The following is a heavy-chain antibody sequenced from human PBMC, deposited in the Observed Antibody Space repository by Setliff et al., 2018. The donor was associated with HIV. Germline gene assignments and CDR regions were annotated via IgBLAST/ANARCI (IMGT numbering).Heavy chain of an antibody. CDR3: AATSVSTWSAGYFFDY. J-gene: IGHJ4*02. V-gene: IGHV3-23*01. D-gene: IGHD2-2*01. CDR1: GFTSTIYA. Sequence: PGGSLRLSCADSGFTSTIYAMSWVRQAPGKGLECVSLISSSGGTSYADSVKGRFTISRDTSKNTLYLQMNSLRAEDTAVYYCAATSVSTWSAGYFFDYWGQGTLVTVSS. CDR2: ISSSGGT.